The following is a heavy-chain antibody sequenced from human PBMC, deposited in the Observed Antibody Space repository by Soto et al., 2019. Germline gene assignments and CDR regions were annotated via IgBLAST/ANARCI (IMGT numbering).Heavy chain of an antibody. CDR1: GGSFSGYY. CDR3: ARGVRHVSMKVMIVTSSSLYLDS. V-gene: IGHV4-34*01. D-gene: IGHD3-22*01. J-gene: IGHJ4*02. Sequence: QVQLQQWGAGLLKSSETLSLTCAVYGGSFSGYYWSWIRQSPGKGLEWIGEVNDHGTTRYNPSLKSRLAVSKERSKTPFSMMLMSVTAADTAVYYCARGVRHVSMKVMIVTSSSLYLDSWGQGTLVTVSS. CDR2: VNDHGTT.